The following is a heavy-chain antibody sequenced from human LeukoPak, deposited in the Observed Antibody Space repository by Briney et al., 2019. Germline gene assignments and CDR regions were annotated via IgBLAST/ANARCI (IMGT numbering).Heavy chain of an antibody. Sequence: GGSLRLSCAASGFTFSSYAMSWVRQAPGKGLEWVSVISGSGAGSYYADSVKGRVTVSRDNSKNTVFLQMNSLRAEDTAVYYCAKAGIAVPATPEYCGQGTQVTVSS. CDR2: ISGSGAGS. J-gene: IGHJ4*02. D-gene: IGHD6-19*01. CDR1: GFTFSSYA. CDR3: AKAGIAVPATPEY. V-gene: IGHV3-23*01.